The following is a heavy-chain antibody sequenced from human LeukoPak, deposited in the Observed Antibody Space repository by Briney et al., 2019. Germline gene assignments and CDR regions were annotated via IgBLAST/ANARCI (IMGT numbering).Heavy chain of an antibody. J-gene: IGHJ4*02. CDR1: GGSISSSSYY. Sequence: SETLSLTCTVSGGSISSSSYYWGWIRQPPGKGLEWIGSIFYSGGTYYNPSLKSRVTISVDTSKNQFSLRLSSVTAADTAVYYCARHLLLWLGGVNYWGQGTLVTVSS. V-gene: IGHV4-39*01. D-gene: IGHD3-10*01. CDR3: ARHLLLWLGGVNY. CDR2: IFYSGGT.